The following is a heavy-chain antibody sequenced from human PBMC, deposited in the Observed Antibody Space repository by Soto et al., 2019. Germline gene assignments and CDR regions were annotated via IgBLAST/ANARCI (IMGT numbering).Heavy chain of an antibody. Sequence: SLRLSCAASGFTFSSYGMHWVRQAPGKGLEWVAVISYDGSNKYYADSVKGRFTISRDNSKNTLYLQMNSLRAEDTAVYYCANGRYSFFDYWGQGTLVTVSS. D-gene: IGHD1-26*01. V-gene: IGHV3-30*18. CDR2: ISYDGSNK. CDR3: ANGRYSFFDY. CDR1: GFTFSSYG. J-gene: IGHJ4*02.